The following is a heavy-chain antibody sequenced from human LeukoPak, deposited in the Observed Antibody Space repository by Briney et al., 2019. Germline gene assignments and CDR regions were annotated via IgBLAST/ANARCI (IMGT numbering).Heavy chain of an antibody. CDR3: AREYEYCSSTSCYAVGMDV. CDR2: INPNSGST. J-gene: IGHJ6*02. D-gene: IGHD2-2*01. CDR1: GYTFTGYY. V-gene: IGHV1-2*02. Sequence: SRKVSCKAAGYTFTGYYMHWVRQPPGQGREWIGSINPNSGSTNYAEKFQGRVTMTRDTSISTAYMEMSRLRSDDPAVYYCAREYEYCSSTSCYAVGMDVWGQGTTVTVSS.